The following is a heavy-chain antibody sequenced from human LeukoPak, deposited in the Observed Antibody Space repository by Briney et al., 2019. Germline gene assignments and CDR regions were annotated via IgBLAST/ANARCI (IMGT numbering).Heavy chain of an antibody. V-gene: IGHV1-2*02. D-gene: IGHD5-12*01. J-gene: IGHJ5*02. CDR1: GYSFTVYY. CDR2: IIPSSGGT. CDR3: ARGGYSGYDGWWGSWFDP. Sequence: ASVKVSCKASGYSFTVYYIHWMRQAPGQGLEWMGWIIPSSGGTNYAQKFQGRVTMTRDTSISTAYMELSRLRSDDTAVYYCARGGYSGYDGWWGSWFDPWGQGTLVTVSS.